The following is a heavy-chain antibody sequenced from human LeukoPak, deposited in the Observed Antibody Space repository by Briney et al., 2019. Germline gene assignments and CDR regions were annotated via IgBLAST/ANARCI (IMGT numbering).Heavy chain of an antibody. CDR2: ISGSGGST. CDR1: GLTFSSYA. D-gene: IGHD2-2*01. V-gene: IGHV3-23*01. CDR3: AGLRYCSSTNCYWSDY. Sequence: GGSLRLSCAASGLTFSSYAMSWVRQAPGEGLEWVSAISGSGGSTYYADSVKGRFTISRDNSKNTLYLQMNSLRAEDTAVYYCAGLRYCSSTNCYWSDYWGQGTLVTVSS. J-gene: IGHJ4*02.